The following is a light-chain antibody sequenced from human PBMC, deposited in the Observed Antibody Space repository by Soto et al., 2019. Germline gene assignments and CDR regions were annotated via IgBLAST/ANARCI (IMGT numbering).Light chain of an antibody. Sequence: QSVLTQPASVSGSPGQSITISCTGTSSDVGGYNYVSWYQHHPGKAPKLMIYDVSNRPSGVSNRFSGSKSGNTASLTISGLQAEDEADYYCSSYTSSSTLIFGTGTKDRP. CDR1: SSDVGGYNY. CDR2: DVS. V-gene: IGLV2-14*03. J-gene: IGLJ1*01. CDR3: SSYTSSSTLI.